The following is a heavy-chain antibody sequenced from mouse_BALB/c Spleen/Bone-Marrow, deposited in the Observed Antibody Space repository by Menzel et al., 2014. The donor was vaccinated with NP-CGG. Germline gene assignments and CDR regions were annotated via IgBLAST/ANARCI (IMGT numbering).Heavy chain of an antibody. CDR3: ARSGDSSGYGFAY. CDR2: IYPGDGST. J-gene: IGHJ3*01. D-gene: IGHD3-2*01. V-gene: IGHV1S56*01. Sequence: VQVVESGPELVKPGALVKISCKASGYTFTSYDINWVKQRPGQGLEWIGWIYPGDGSTKYNEKFKGKATLTADKSSSTAYMQLSSLTSESSAVYFCARSGDSSGYGFAYWGQGTLVTVSA. CDR1: GYTFTSYD.